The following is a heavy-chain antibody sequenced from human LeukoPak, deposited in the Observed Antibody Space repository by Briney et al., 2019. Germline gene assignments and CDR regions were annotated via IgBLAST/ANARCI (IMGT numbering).Heavy chain of an antibody. V-gene: IGHV1-8*01. Sequence: ASVKVSCKASGYTFTSYDINWVRQATGQGLEWMGWMNPNSGNTGYAQKFQGRVTMTRNTSISTAYMELSSLRSEDTAVYYCARTPALRRITIFGVVTPYYFDYWGQGTLVTVSS. D-gene: IGHD3-3*01. CDR2: MNPNSGNT. J-gene: IGHJ4*02. CDR1: GYTFTSYD. CDR3: ARTPALRRITIFGVVTPYYFDY.